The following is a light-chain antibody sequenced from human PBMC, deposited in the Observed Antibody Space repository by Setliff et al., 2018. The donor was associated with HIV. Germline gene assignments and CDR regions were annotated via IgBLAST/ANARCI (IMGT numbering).Light chain of an antibody. Sequence: QSALAQPASVSGSPGQSITISCTGTSSDVGGYNYVSWYQQYPGKAPKLMIYDVSDRPSGVSNRFSGSKSGNTASLTISGLQAEDEADYYCCSYTTSSTLVIFGGGTK. J-gene: IGLJ2*01. CDR3: CSYTTSSTLVI. CDR1: SSDVGGYNY. V-gene: IGLV2-14*03. CDR2: DVS.